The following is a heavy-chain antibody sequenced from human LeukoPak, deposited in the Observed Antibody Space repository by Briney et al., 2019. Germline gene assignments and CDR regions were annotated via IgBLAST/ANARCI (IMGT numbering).Heavy chain of an antibody. CDR2: INPNSVGT. V-gene: IGHV1-2*04. CDR3: ARVLSENRVIQYYFDY. D-gene: IGHD2/OR15-2a*01. Sequence: ASVKVSCKAFGYTFTGYYMHWVRQAPGQGLEWMGWINPNSVGTNYAQKFQGWVTVTRDTSISTAYMELSRLRSDDTAVYYCARVLSENRVIQYYFDYWGQGTLVTVSS. CDR1: GYTFTGYY. J-gene: IGHJ4*02.